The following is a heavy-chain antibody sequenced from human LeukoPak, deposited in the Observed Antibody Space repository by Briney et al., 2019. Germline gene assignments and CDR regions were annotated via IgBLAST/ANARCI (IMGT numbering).Heavy chain of an antibody. J-gene: IGHJ4*02. CDR2: IIPILGIA. CDR3: ARDTESREDY. V-gene: IGHV1-69*04. CDR1: GGTFSSYA. Sequence: ASVKLSCKASGGTFSSYAISWVRQAPGQGLEWMGRIIPILGIANYAQKFQGRVTITADKSTSTAYMELSSLRSEDTAVYYCARDTESREDYWGQGTLVTVSS.